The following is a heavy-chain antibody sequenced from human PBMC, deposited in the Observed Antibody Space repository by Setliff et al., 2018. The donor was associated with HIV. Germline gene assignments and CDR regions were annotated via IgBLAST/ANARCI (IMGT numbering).Heavy chain of an antibody. CDR1: GGSISSRSYY. D-gene: IGHD3-9*01. Sequence: PSETLSLTCTVSGGSISSRSYYWSWLRQPAGKGLEWIGRIYHSGRTYYNPSLKSRVTISVDTSKNQFSLKLTSVTAADTAVYYCARDQPQDYDSLTGYYTGRYFDYWGRGTLVTVSS. CDR3: ARDQPQDYDSLTGYYTGRYFDY. J-gene: IGHJ4*02. CDR2: IYHSGRT. V-gene: IGHV4-39*07.